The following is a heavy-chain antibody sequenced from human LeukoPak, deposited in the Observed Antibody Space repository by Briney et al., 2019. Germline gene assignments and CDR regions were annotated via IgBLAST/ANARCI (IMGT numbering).Heavy chain of an antibody. Sequence: GGSLRLSCAASGFSITKYSMTWVRQAPGKGLEWVSSISSYSAHIYYADSVKGRFTISRDNAKNSLFLQMNSLRAEDTAVYYCAGGSSTTSYYFDYWGQGTVVTVSS. CDR2: ISSYSAHI. J-gene: IGHJ4*02. CDR1: GFSITKYS. V-gene: IGHV3-21*01. CDR3: AGGSSTTSYYFDY. D-gene: IGHD6-13*01.